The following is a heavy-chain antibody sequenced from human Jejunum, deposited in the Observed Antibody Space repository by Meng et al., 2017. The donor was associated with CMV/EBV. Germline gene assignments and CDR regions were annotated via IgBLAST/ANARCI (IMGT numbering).Heavy chain of an antibody. V-gene: IGHV3-11*05. CDR3: ARSQMGDLDY. CDR1: GFTFSDYY. J-gene: IGHJ4*02. CDR2: ISSSSSST. D-gene: IGHD5-24*01. Sequence: QGQLVESGGGLVKPGGSLRLSCVASGFTFSDYYMSWIRQAPGKGLEWVSYISSSSSSTVYGESVRGRFSISRDNAKNSLYLQMNSLRADDTAVYFCARSQMGDLDYWGRGTLVTVSS.